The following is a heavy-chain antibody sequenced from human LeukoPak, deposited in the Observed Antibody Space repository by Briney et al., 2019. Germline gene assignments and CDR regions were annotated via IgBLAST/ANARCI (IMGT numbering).Heavy chain of an antibody. Sequence: PSETLSLTCTVSGGSISSYYWSWIRQPPGKGLEWIGYIYYSGSTNYNPSLKSRVTISVDTSKNQFSLKLSSVTAADTAVYYCAIRDGYNYGGAFDIWGQGTMVTVSS. CDR3: AIRDGYNYGGAFDI. D-gene: IGHD5-24*01. V-gene: IGHV4-59*08. CDR2: IYYSGST. CDR1: GGSISSYY. J-gene: IGHJ3*02.